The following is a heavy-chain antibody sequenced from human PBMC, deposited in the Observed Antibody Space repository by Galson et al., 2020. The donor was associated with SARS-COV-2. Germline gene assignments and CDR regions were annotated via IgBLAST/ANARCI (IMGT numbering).Heavy chain of an antibody. CDR3: ARPRLRVPAAMSGVDV. CDR2: ISYDGSNK. Sequence: GGSLRLSCAASGFTFSSYAMHWVRQAPGKGLEWVAVISYDGSNKYYADSVKGRFTISRDNSKNTLYLQMNSLRAEDTAVYYCARPRLRVPAAMSGVDVWGQGTTVTVSS. J-gene: IGHJ6*02. V-gene: IGHV3-30-3*01. CDR1: GFTFSSYA. D-gene: IGHD2-2*01.